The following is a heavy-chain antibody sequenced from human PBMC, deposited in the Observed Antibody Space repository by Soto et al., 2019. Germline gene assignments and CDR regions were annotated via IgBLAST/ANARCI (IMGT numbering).Heavy chain of an antibody. CDR3: ARGVYCSGGSCFLRHYYYGMDV. J-gene: IGHJ6*02. V-gene: IGHV3-30-3*01. Sequence: GGSLRLSCAASGFTFSSYAMHWVRQAPGKGLEWVAVISYDGSNKYYADSVKGRFTISRDNSKNTLYLQMNSLRAEDTAVYYCARGVYCSGGSCFLRHYYYGMDVWGQGTTVTVS. CDR1: GFTFSSYA. D-gene: IGHD2-15*01. CDR2: ISYDGSNK.